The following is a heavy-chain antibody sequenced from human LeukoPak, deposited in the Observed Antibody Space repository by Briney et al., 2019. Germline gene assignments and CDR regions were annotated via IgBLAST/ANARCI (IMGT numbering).Heavy chain of an antibody. V-gene: IGHV3-30*03. Sequence: PGGSLRLSCAASGFTFSSYGMHWVRQAPGKGLEWVAVISYDGSNKYYADSVKGRFTISRDNSKNTLYLQMNSLRAEDTAVFYCARSMVRVSTTSIFDYWGQGTLVTVSS. CDR3: ARSMVRVSTTSIFDY. CDR1: GFTFSSYG. J-gene: IGHJ4*02. CDR2: ISYDGSNK. D-gene: IGHD3-10*01.